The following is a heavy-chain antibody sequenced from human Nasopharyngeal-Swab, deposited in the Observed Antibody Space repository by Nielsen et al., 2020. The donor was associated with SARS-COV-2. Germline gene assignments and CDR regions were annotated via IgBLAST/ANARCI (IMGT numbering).Heavy chain of an antibody. Sequence: GESLKISCKASGYSFTSHWIAWVRQMPGKGLEWVGIIYPGDFDTKYSPSFQGPVIISADILINTAYLQWSSLKASDNAFYYCARHAEAGSTTIPFDYWGQGTLVAVSS. J-gene: IGHJ4*02. D-gene: IGHD3-9*01. CDR1: GYSFTSHW. V-gene: IGHV5-51*01. CDR3: ARHAEAGSTTIPFDY. CDR2: IYPGDFDT.